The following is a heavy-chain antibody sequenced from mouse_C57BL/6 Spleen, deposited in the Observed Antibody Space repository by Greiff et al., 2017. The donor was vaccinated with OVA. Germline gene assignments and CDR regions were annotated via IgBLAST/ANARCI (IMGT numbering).Heavy chain of an antibody. CDR1: GYAFSSSW. CDR2: IYPGDGDT. D-gene: IGHD1-1*01. J-gene: IGHJ2*01. Sequence: QVQLKQSGPELVKPGASVKISCKASGYAFSSSWMNWVKQRPGKGLEWIGRIYPGDGDTNYNGKFKGKATLTADKSSSTAYMQLSSLTSEDSAVYFCARGTTSYYFDYWGQGTTLTVSS. V-gene: IGHV1-82*01. CDR3: ARGTTSYYFDY.